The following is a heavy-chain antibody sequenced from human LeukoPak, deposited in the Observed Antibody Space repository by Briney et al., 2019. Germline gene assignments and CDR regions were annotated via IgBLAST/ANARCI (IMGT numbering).Heavy chain of an antibody. J-gene: IGHJ4*02. V-gene: IGHV3-21*01. CDR2: ISSSSSYI. CDR1: GLTFSTYA. CDR3: AKGIGASSGVDY. D-gene: IGHD6-6*01. Sequence: GGSLRLSCAASGLTFSTYAMNWDRQAPGKGLEWVSSISSSSSYIYYIESVKGRFSISRDNAKNSVFLQMNSLRAEDTAVYYCAKGIGASSGVDYWGQGTLVTVSS.